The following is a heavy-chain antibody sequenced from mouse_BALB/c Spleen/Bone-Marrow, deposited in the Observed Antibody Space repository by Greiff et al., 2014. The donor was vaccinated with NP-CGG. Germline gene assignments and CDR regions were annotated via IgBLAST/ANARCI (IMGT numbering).Heavy chain of an antibody. CDR2: ISDGGTYT. D-gene: IGHD1-1*02. CDR1: GFTFSDFY. Sequence: DVMLVESGGGLVKPGGSLKLSCAASGFTFSDFYMFWFRQTPEKRLEWVATISDGGTYTYYPDSVKGRFTISRDNAKNNLYLQMSRLKSEDTAMYYCARSGERYGAMDYWGQGTSVTVSS. CDR3: ARSGERYGAMDY. V-gene: IGHV5-4*02. J-gene: IGHJ4*01.